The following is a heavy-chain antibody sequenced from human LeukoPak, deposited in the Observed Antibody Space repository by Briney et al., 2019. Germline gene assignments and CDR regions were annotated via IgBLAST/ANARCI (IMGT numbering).Heavy chain of an antibody. J-gene: IGHJ4*02. CDR3: ARGGLVGATQIVSFDY. V-gene: IGHV3-30-3*01. Sequence: GGSLRLSCAASGFTFSSYAMHWVRQAPGKGLEWVAVISYDGSNKYYADSVKGRFTISRDNSKNTLYLQMNGLRAEDTAVYYCARGGLVGATQIVSFDYWGQGTLVTVSS. CDR2: ISYDGSNK. D-gene: IGHD1-26*01. CDR1: GFTFSSYA.